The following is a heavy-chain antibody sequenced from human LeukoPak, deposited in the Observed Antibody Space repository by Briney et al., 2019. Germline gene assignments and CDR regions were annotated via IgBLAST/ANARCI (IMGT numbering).Heavy chain of an antibody. CDR3: ARVENEYGDYEHGNYYYNYMDV. J-gene: IGHJ6*03. CDR2: INSDGSST. Sequence: GGSLRLSCAASGFTFSSYWMHWVRQAPGKGLVWVSRINSDGSSTSYADSVKGRFTISRDNAKNSLYLQMNSLRAEDTALYYCARVENEYGDYEHGNYYYNYMDVWGKGTTVTVSS. V-gene: IGHV3-74*01. CDR1: GFTFSSYW. D-gene: IGHD4-17*01.